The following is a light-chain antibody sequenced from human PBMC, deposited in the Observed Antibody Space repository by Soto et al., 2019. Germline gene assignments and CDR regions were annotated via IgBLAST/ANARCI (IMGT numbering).Light chain of an antibody. Sequence: EIVLTQSPATLSLSLGERATLSFGASQSLSSSYLAWYQQKPGQAPRLLIYGASSRATGIPDRFSGSGSGTDFTLTISRLEPEDFAVYYCQQYDSSPKTFGQGTKVDIK. J-gene: IGKJ1*01. CDR2: GAS. V-gene: IGKV3-20*01. CDR1: QSLSSSY. CDR3: QQYDSSPKT.